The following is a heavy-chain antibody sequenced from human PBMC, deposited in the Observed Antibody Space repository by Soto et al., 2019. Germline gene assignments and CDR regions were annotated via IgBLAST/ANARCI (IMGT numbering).Heavy chain of an antibody. CDR3: ARQRTTVVTQAYFDH. CDR1: GESISSSSYY. V-gene: IGHV4-39*01. D-gene: IGHD2-21*02. CDR2: IYYSGRT. Sequence: PSETLSLTCIVSGESISSSSYYWGWIRQPPGKGLEWIGSIYYSGRTYYNPSFKSRVTISIDTSKNQFSLKLSSVTATDTAVYYCARQRTTVVTQAYFDHWGQRALVTVPS. J-gene: IGHJ4*02.